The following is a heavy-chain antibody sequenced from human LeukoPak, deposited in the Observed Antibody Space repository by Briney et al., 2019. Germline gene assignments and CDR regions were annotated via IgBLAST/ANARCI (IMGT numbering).Heavy chain of an antibody. J-gene: IGHJ4*02. CDR3: AKDGRSGAPFDR. Sequence: QAGGSLRLSCVASGFTVYNFAMSWVRQAPGKGLEWVSLITGGGGSTDYADSVKGRFTISRDKSKNTLYLQMNSLRVEDTATYYCAKDGRSGAPFDRWGQGTVLTVSS. CDR2: ITGGGGST. CDR1: GFTVYNFA. V-gene: IGHV3-23*01. D-gene: IGHD3-3*01.